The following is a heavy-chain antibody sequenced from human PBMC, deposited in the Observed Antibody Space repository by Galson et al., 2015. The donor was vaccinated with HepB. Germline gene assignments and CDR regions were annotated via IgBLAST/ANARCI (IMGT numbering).Heavy chain of an antibody. CDR3: AKGDDGEEGDFWSGYYLGYYYGMDV. J-gene: IGHJ6*02. V-gene: IGHV3-23*01. D-gene: IGHD3-3*01. CDR1: GFTFSSYV. Sequence: SLRLSCAASGFTFSSYVMRWVRQAPGKGLEWVSAMSGSGGSTYYADSVKGRFTISRDNSKNTLYLQMNSLRAEDTAVYYCAKGDDGEEGDFWSGYYLGYYYGMDVWSQGTTVTVSS. CDR2: MSGSGGST.